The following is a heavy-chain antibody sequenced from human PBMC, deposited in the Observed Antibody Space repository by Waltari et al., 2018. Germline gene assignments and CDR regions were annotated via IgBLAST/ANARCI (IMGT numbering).Heavy chain of an antibody. Sequence: QVQLQESGPGLVKPSQTLSLTCTVSGGSISSGSYYWSWIRQPPGKGLEWIGYIYYSGSTNFNPSLKSRVTISVDTSKNQFSLKLSSVTAADTAVYYCARGRSDGVYFDYWGQGTLVTVSS. CDR1: GGSISSGSYY. CDR3: ARGRSDGVYFDY. V-gene: IGHV4-61*01. CDR2: IYYSGST. J-gene: IGHJ4*02. D-gene: IGHD3-16*01.